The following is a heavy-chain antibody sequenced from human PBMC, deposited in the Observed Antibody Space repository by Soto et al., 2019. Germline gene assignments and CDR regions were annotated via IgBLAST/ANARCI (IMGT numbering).Heavy chain of an antibody. CDR1: GGTFSSYA. V-gene: IGHV1-69*01. J-gene: IGHJ6*02. Sequence: QVPLVQSGAEVKKPGSSVKVSCKASGGTFSSYAISWVRQAPGQGLEWMGGIVPIFGTANYAQKFQGRVTITADESTSTAYMELSSLRSEDTAVYYCSVVTARLSGGYYGMDVWGQGTTVTVSS. D-gene: IGHD2-21*02. CDR2: IVPIFGTA. CDR3: SVVTARLSGGYYGMDV.